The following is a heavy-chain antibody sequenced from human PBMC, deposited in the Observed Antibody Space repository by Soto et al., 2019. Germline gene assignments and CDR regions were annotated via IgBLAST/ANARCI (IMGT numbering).Heavy chain of an antibody. V-gene: IGHV2-70*11. CDR2: IDWDDDK. J-gene: IGHJ3*02. Sequence: SGPTLVNPTQTLTLTCTFSGFSLSTSGMCVSWIRQPPGKALEWLARIDWDDDKYYSTSLKTRLTISKDTSKNQVVLTMTNMDPVDTATYYCARIRDSSSWYTGHAFDIWGQGTMVPVSS. CDR1: GFSLSTSGMC. CDR3: ARIRDSSSWYTGHAFDI. D-gene: IGHD6-13*01.